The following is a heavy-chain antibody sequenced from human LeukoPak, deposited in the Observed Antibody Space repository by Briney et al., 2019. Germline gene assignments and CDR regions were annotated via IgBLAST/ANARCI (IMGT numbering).Heavy chain of an antibody. CDR3: AKEGLAGRQDYFDY. D-gene: IGHD6-6*01. CDR2: ISGSGGGT. Sequence: PGGSLRLSCAGSGLTFSSHGMSWVRQAPGKGLEWVSLISGSGGGTYYADSVKGRFTISRDNSKNTLYLQMDSLRAEDTAIYYCAKEGLAGRQDYFDYWGQGTLVTVSS. J-gene: IGHJ4*02. CDR1: GLTFSSHG. V-gene: IGHV3-23*01.